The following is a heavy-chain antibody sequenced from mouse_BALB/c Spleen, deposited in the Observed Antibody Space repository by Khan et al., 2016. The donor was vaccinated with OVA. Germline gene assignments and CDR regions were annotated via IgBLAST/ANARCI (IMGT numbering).Heavy chain of an antibody. CDR3: ARSGYFAWFGY. Sequence: IQLVQSGAELVRPGALVKLSCKASGFNIKDYYIHWVTQRPEQGLEWIGWIDPENGKTIYDPKFQGKASITTDTSSNTAYLQLSSLTSEDTAVYYCARSGYFAWFGYWGQGTLVTVSA. J-gene: IGHJ3*01. CDR1: GFNIKDYY. V-gene: IGHV14-1*02. CDR2: IDPENGKT.